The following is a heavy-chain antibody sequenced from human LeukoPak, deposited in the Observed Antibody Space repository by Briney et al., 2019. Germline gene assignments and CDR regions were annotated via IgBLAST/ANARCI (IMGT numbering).Heavy chain of an antibody. D-gene: IGHD6-19*01. CDR1: GFSFSSFW. Sequence: GGSLRVSCATSGFSFSSFWMSWVRQAPGKGLEWAAVISSDGSNKYYADSVKGRFTISRDNSKNTLYMQMNSLRAEDTAVYYCVRQSSGWYHFDYWGQGTLVTVSS. V-gene: IGHV3-30-3*01. CDR3: VRQSSGWYHFDY. J-gene: IGHJ4*02. CDR2: ISSDGSNK.